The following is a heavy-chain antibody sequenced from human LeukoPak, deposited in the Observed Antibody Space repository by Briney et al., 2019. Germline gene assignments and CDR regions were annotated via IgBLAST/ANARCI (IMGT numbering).Heavy chain of an antibody. Sequence: GGSLRLSCAASGFTFSDYYMDWVRQAPGKGLEWVGRIRNQDNSRTTEYAASVKGRFSISRDDSGNLLYLQMNSLKSEDTAVYYCAMDDSRSGVAFDYWGQGTLVTVSS. CDR1: GFTFSDYY. D-gene: IGHD6-19*01. CDR2: IRNQDNSRTT. CDR3: AMDDSRSGVAFDY. V-gene: IGHV3-72*01. J-gene: IGHJ4*02.